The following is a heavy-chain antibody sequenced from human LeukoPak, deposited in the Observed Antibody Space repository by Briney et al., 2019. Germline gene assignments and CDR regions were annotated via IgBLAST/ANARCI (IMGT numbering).Heavy chain of an antibody. CDR3: ARGGGYHPAPDSYYYYYTDV. CDR2: IIPIFGTA. Sequence: SVKVSCKASGGTFSSYAISWVRQAPGQGLEWMGGIIPIFGTANYAQKFQGRVTITADKSTSTAYMELSSLRSEDTAVYYCARGGGYHPAPDSYYYYYTDVWGKGTTVTVSS. J-gene: IGHJ6*03. CDR1: GGTFSSYA. V-gene: IGHV1-69*06. D-gene: IGHD3-16*02.